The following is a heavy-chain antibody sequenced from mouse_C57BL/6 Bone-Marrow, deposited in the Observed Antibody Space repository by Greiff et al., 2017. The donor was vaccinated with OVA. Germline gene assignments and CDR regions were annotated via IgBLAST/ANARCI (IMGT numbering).Heavy chain of an antibody. D-gene: IGHD2-5*01. Sequence: QVQLKQPGAELVKPGASVKLSCKASGYTFTSYWMHWVKQRPGQGLEWIGMIHPNSGSTNYNEKFKSKATLTVDKSSSTAYMQLSSLTSEDSAVYYCARDYSNSGGGAMDYWGQGTSVTVSS. V-gene: IGHV1-64*01. CDR2: IHPNSGST. J-gene: IGHJ4*01. CDR3: ARDYSNSGGGAMDY. CDR1: GYTFTSYW.